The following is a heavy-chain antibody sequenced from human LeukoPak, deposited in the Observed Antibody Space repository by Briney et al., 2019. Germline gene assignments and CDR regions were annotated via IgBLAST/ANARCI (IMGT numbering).Heavy chain of an antibody. CDR3: ARFLGYYYGSSGPAQGWFDP. V-gene: IGHV1-18*01. CDR1: GYTFTSYG. J-gene: IGHJ5*02. CDR2: ISAYNGNT. Sequence: GASVKVSCKASGYTFTSYGISWVRQAPGQGLEWMGWISAYNGNTNYAQKLQGRVTMTTDTSTSTAYMELRSLRSDDTAVYYCARFLGYYYGSSGPAQGWFDPWGQGTLVTVSS. D-gene: IGHD3-22*01.